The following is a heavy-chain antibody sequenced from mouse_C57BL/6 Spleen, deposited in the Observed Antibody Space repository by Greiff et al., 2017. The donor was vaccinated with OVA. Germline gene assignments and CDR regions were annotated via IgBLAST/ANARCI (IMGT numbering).Heavy chain of an antibody. V-gene: IGHV1-59*01. CDR2: IDPSDSYT. J-gene: IGHJ1*03. CDR1: GYTFTSYW. Sequence: QVQLQQPGAELVRPGTSVKLSCKASGYTFTSYWMHWVKQRPGQGLEWIGVIDPSDSYTNYNQKFKGKSTLTVDKSSSTAYMQLSSLTSEDSAVYYCARRNHWYFDVWGTGTTVTVSS. CDR3: ARRNHWYFDV.